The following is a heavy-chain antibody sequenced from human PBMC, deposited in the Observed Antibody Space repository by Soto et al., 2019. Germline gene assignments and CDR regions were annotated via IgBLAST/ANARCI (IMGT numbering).Heavy chain of an antibody. CDR1: GFSFSSYG. Sequence: QVQLVESGGGVVQPGKSLRLSCAASGFSFSSYGMHWVRQAPGKGLEWVAVIWYDGSNEDYTDSVKGRFAISRDNSKNTLNLQIDSLRADDTAVYYCARDRDYYDNSGYALDIWGQGTVVTVSS. J-gene: IGHJ3*02. V-gene: IGHV3-33*01. CDR3: ARDRDYYDNSGYALDI. CDR2: IWYDGSNE. D-gene: IGHD3-22*01.